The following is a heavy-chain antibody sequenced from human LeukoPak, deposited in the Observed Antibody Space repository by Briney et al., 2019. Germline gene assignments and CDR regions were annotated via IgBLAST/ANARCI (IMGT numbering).Heavy chain of an antibody. CDR1: GFTFRDYF. CDR3: ARAVVVVNPDY. V-gene: IGHV3-7*01. J-gene: IGHJ4*02. CDR2: INRDGTQI. Sequence: GGSLRLSCVASGFTFRDYFMAWVRQAPGKGLEVVAKINRDGTQIFYVDPVKDRLTISRDNAKNLLWLQMNSLRVEDTAVYYCARAVVVVNPDYWGQGTLVAVSS. D-gene: IGHD2-15*01.